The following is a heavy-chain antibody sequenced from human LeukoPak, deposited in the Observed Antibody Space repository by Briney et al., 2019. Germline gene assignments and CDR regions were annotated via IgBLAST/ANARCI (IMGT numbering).Heavy chain of an antibody. Sequence: GGSLRLSCAASGFTFSSYSMNWVRQAPGKGLGWVSSISSSSSYIYYTDSVKGRFTISRENAKNSLYLQMNSLRAEDTAVYYCARGPGYSYGYDYWGQGTLVTVSS. V-gene: IGHV3-21*01. J-gene: IGHJ4*02. CDR2: ISSSSSYI. CDR3: ARGPGYSYGYDY. CDR1: GFTFSSYS. D-gene: IGHD5-18*01.